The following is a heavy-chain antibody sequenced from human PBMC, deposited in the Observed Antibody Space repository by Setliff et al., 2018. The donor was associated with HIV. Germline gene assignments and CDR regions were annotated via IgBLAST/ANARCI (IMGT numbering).Heavy chain of an antibody. J-gene: IGHJ5*02. V-gene: IGHV4-4*09. Sequence: PPETLSLTCNVSGGSISSYCWNWIRQPQGRGLEWIGYIFTSGSTKYNPSLQSRVTMSIDTSKNQFSLKLTSVTAADTAVYYCARRIDNSGSFPDKNWFDTWGQGSLVTVSS. CDR1: GGSISSYC. D-gene: IGHD3-10*01. CDR3: ARRIDNSGSFPDKNWFDT. CDR2: IFTSGST.